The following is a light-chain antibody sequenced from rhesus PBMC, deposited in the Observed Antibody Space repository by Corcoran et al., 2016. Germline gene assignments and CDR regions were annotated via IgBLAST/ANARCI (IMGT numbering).Light chain of an antibody. CDR2: KAS. J-gene: IGKJ1*01. CDR1: QSISNW. V-gene: IGKV1-22*01. CDR3: QQYSSSPWT. Sequence: DIQMTQSPSSLSASVGDTVTITCRASQSISNWLAWYQQKPGKAPKLLIYKASSLQSGVTSRFSGSGSGTEFPLTISSLQSEDFATYYCQQYSSSPWTFGQGTKVEIK.